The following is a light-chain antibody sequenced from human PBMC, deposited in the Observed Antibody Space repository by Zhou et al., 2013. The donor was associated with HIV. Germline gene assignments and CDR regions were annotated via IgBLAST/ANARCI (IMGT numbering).Light chain of an antibody. Sequence: QSALTQPASVSGSPGQSITISCTGSSSDVGSFNLVSWYRQDPGKAPQLLIHEVNRRPSGISDRFSGSKSGNTASLTVSGLQAEDEADYYCSSYVHRDNVIFGGGTKLTVL. CDR2: EVN. V-gene: IGLV2-14*02. J-gene: IGLJ2*01. CDR3: SSYVHRDNVI. CDR1: SSDVGSFNL.